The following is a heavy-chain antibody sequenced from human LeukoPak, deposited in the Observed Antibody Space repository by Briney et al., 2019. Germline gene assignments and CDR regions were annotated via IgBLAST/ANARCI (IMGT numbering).Heavy chain of an antibody. CDR1: GYSFTSYW. D-gene: IGHD3-9*01. CDR3: ARHSDWRFDY. CDR2: IYPADSDT. Sequence: GESLKISCKTSGYSFTSYWIAWVRQMPGKGLEWMGIIYPADSDTRYSPSFQGQVTISADKSIGTAYLQWSSLKASDTAMYYCARHSDWRFDYCGQGTLVTVSS. V-gene: IGHV5-51*01. J-gene: IGHJ4*02.